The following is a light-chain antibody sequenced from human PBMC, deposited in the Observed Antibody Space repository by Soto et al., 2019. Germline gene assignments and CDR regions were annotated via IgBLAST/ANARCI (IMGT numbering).Light chain of an antibody. Sequence: QSALTQPRSVSGSPGQSVTICCTGTSSDVGGYNYVSWYQQDPGKAPKLVIYDVNKRPSGVPDRFSGSKSGNTASLTISGLQAEDEADYYCCSYAGNYNVLFGGGTKLTVL. J-gene: IGLJ2*01. CDR3: CSYAGNYNVL. CDR1: SSDVGGYNY. CDR2: DVN. V-gene: IGLV2-11*01.